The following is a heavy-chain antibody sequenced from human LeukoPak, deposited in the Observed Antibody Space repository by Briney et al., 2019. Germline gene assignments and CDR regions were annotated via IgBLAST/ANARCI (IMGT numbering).Heavy chain of an antibody. V-gene: IGHV3-30*02. CDR2: IWYDGSNI. CDR1: GFTFSSYR. D-gene: IGHD3-22*01. J-gene: IGHJ4*02. Sequence: PGGSLRLSCAGSGFTFSSYRRHWVRQAPGKGLECVAFIWYDGSNIHYADSVKGLFTSSRDNSKNTLYLLMNSLRAEDTAGNHCATPLGYYYDRSGYRTENSDYWGQGTLGTVSS. CDR3: ATPLGYYYDRSGYRTENSDY.